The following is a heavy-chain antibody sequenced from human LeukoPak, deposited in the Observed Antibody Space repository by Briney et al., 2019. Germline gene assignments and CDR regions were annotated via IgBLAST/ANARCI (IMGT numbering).Heavy chain of an antibody. CDR2: IYSGGST. CDR1: GFTVSSNY. V-gene: IGHV3-66*01. J-gene: IGHJ3*02. CDR3: ARDRVYYYDSSGYYPDAFDI. D-gene: IGHD3-22*01. Sequence: GGSLRPSCAASGFTVSSNYMSWVRQAPGKGLEWVSVIYSGGSTYYADSVKGRFTISRDNSKNTLYLQMNSLRAEDTAVYYCARDRVYYYDSSGYYPDAFDIWGQGTMVTVSS.